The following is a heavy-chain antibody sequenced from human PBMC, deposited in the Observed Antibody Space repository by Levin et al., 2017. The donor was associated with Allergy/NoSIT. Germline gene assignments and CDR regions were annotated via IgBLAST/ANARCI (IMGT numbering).Heavy chain of an antibody. CDR3: ARDTSIPVGAFDP. J-gene: IGHJ5*02. CDR1: GGSISRYY. CDR2: MYYIGTT. Sequence: SETLSLTCTVSGGSISRYYWSWIRQPPGKGLEWIGYMYYIGTTNYNPSLKSRVTISVDTSNNQFSLKLSSVTAADTAVYYCARDTSIPVGAFDPWGQGTLVTVSS. D-gene: IGHD3-16*01. V-gene: IGHV4-59*01.